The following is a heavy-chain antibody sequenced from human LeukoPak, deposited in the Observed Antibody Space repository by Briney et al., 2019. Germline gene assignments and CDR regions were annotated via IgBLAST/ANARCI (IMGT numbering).Heavy chain of an antibody. CDR3: ATDFYRGLQFDY. CDR1: GGTFSSYA. CDR2: IIPIFGTA. V-gene: IGHV1-69*01. Sequence: SVKVSCKASGGTFSSYAISWVRQAPGQGLEWMGGIIPIFGTANYAQKFQGRVTITADESTSTAYMELSSLRSEDTAVYHCATDFYRGLQFDYWGQGTLVIVSS. J-gene: IGHJ4*02. D-gene: IGHD2/OR15-2a*01.